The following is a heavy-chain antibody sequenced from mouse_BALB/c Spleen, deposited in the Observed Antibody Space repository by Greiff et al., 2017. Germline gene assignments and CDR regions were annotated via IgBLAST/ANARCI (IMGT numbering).Heavy chain of an antibody. D-gene: IGHD2-1*01. CDR3: TRTAYGNFAWFAY. J-gene: IGHJ3*01. V-gene: IGHV6-6*02. CDR2: IRLKSDNYAT. Sequence: EVKLMESGGGLVQPGGSMKLSCVASGFTFSSYWMSWVRQSPEKGLEWVAEIRLKSDNYATHYAESVKGKFTISRDDSKSRLYLQMNSLRAEDTGIYYCTRTAYGNFAWFAYWGQGTLVTVSA. CDR1: GFTFSSYW.